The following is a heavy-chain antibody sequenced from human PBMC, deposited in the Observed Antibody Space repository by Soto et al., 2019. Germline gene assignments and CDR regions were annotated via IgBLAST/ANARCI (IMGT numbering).Heavy chain of an antibody. CDR3: AKDLEQQLSY. D-gene: IGHD6-13*01. Sequence: QVQLVESGGGVVQPGRSLRLSCAASGFTFSSYGMHWVRQAPGKGLEWVAVISYDGSNKYYADSVKGRFTISRDNSKNALYLQMNSLRAEDTAVYYCAKDLEQQLSYWGQGTLVTVSS. V-gene: IGHV3-30*18. J-gene: IGHJ4*02. CDR1: GFTFSSYG. CDR2: ISYDGSNK.